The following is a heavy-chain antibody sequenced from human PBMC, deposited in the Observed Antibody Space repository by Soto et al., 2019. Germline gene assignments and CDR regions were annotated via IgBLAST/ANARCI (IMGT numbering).Heavy chain of an antibody. CDR1: GYTFTSYY. CDR2: INPSGGST. D-gene: IGHD3-22*01. Sequence: ASVKVSCKASGYTFTSYYMHWVRQAPGQGLEWMGIINPSGGSTSYAQKFQGRVTMTRDTSTSTVYMELSSLRSEDTAVYYCARQVDYDSSCYYGYYDCWGQGTLGTVSS. CDR3: ARQVDYDSSCYYGYYDC. J-gene: IGHJ4*02. V-gene: IGHV1-46*01.